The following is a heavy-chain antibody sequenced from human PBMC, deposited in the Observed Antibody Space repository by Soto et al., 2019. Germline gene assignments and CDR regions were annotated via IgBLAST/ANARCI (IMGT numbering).Heavy chain of an antibody. D-gene: IGHD6-13*01. Sequence: ASVKVSCKASGYTFTSYGISWVRQAPGQGLEWMGIINPSGGSTSYAQKFQGRVTMTRDTSTSTVYMELSSLRSEDTAVYYCARDTPYSSSWYQVGNWFDPWGQGTLVTVSS. CDR2: INPSGGST. CDR3: ARDTPYSSSWYQVGNWFDP. V-gene: IGHV1-46*01. J-gene: IGHJ5*02. CDR1: GYTFTSYG.